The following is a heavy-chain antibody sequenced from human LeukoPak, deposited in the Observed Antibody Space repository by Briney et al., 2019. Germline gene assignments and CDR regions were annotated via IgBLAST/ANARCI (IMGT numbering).Heavy chain of an antibody. D-gene: IGHD1-1*01. CDR1: GVIVRSNY. CDR2: LYHGGST. J-gene: IGHJ4*02. Sequence: PGGSLRLSCVGSGVIVRSNYMTWVRQAPGKELEWVSILYHGGSTYYADSVKGRFSISRDTSKNTLYLQMNSLRVEDTAVYYCARGGLRTGTTPMVDYWGQGTLVTVSS. CDR3: ARGGLRTGTTPMVDY. V-gene: IGHV3-66*01.